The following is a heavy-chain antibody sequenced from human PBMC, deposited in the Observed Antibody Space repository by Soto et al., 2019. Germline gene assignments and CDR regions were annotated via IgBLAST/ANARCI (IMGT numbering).Heavy chain of an antibody. D-gene: IGHD6-13*01. CDR3: AHRLGTSWFDY. V-gene: IGHV2-5*01. CDR1: GFSLSSSGVG. CDR2: ILWNDDV. Sequence: QITLKESGPTLVKPTHTLTLTCTFSGFSLSSSGVGVAWIRQPPGKALEWLALILWNDDVRYSPSMQSSPTITKDTSRNQVVLTMTNMDTVDTATYYCAHRLGTSWFDYWGQGTLVSVSS. J-gene: IGHJ4*02.